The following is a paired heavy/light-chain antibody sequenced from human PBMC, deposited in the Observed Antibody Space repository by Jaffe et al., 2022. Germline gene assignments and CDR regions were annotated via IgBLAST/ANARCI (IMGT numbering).Light chain of an antibody. Sequence: DIVMTQSPDSLAVSLGERATINCKSSQSVLYSSNNKNYLAWYQQKPGQPPKLLIYWASTRESGVPDRFSGSGSGTDFTLTISSLQAEDVAVYYCQQYYSTPSYTFGQGTKLEIK. CDR3: QQYYSTPSYT. V-gene: IGKV4-1*01. J-gene: IGKJ2*01. CDR1: QSVLYSSNNKNY. CDR2: WAS.
Heavy chain of an antibody. D-gene: IGHD3-16*02. CDR3: ARSGYDYIWGSYRSHAFDI. V-gene: IGHV7-4-1*02. J-gene: IGHJ3*02. Sequence: QVQLVQSGSELKKPGASVKVSCKASGYTFTSYAMNWVRQAPGQGLEWMGWINTNTGNPTYAQGFTGRFVFSLDTSVSTAYLQISSLKAEDTAVYYCARSGYDYIWGSYRSHAFDIWGQGTMVTVSS. CDR2: INTNTGNP. CDR1: GYTFTSYA.